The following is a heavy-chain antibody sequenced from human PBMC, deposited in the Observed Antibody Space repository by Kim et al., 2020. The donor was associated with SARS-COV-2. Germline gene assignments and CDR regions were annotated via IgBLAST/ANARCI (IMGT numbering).Heavy chain of an antibody. CDR3: ARDGEISGSDFFFDF. V-gene: IGHV7-4-1*02. CDR1: GYTFTSHA. D-gene: IGHD5-12*01. CDR2: INANTGNP. Sequence: ASVKVSCKASGYTFTSHAMHWVRQAPGHGPEWMGRINANTGNPTYAQGFTGRFVFSLDTSVRTAYLQISILKAEDTAVYYCARDGEISGSDFFFDFWGQGTLVTVSS. J-gene: IGHJ4*02.